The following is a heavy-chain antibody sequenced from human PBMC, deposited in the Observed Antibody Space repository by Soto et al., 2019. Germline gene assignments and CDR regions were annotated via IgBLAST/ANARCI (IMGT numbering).Heavy chain of an antibody. Sequence: QVQLVQSGAEVKKPGASVKVSCKASGYTFTNYYIHWVRQAPGQGLEWMGIINPSGGSTAYAPDFQDRVTMTRDTSTSTVYMEVSSLRSEDTAVYYCSRKYCSAGSCHSVTIPPYYYYYGMDVWGQGTTVTVSS. CDR1: GYTFTNYY. V-gene: IGHV1-46*01. J-gene: IGHJ6*02. CDR3: SRKYCSAGSCHSVTIPPYYYYYGMDV. D-gene: IGHD2-15*01. CDR2: INPSGGST.